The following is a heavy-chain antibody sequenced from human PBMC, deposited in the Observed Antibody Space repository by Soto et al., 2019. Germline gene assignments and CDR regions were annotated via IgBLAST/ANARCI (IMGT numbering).Heavy chain of an antibody. J-gene: IGHJ5*02. CDR2: IYDSGST. CDR3: ARDNGVGP. CDR1: GGSISSGDYY. V-gene: IGHV4-30-4*01. D-gene: IGHD2-8*01. Sequence: QVQLQESGPGLVKPSQTLSLTCTVSGGSISSGDYYWSWLRQPPGKGLEWIGYIYDSGSTYYNSSLKSRVNITLDPSKNQFSLKLTSVTAADTAVFYCARDNGVGPWGQGTLVTVSS.